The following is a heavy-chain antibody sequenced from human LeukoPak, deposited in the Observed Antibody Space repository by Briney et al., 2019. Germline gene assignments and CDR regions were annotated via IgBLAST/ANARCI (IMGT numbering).Heavy chain of an antibody. V-gene: IGHV4-59*01. CDR3: ARDRGYYDSSGYDY. Sequence: SETLSLTCTGTGPSIIRDYRSSIRQPPGKGLEWIGYIYYSGSTNYNPALKSRVTISEDTSKNQISLKLSSVAAADTAVYYCARDRGYYDSSGYDYWGQGTLVTVSS. CDR1: GPSIIRDY. D-gene: IGHD3-22*01. CDR2: IYYSGST. J-gene: IGHJ4*02.